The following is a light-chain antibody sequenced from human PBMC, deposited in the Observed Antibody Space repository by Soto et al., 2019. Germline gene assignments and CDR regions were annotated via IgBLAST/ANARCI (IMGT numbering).Light chain of an antibody. Sequence: EIVLTQSPVTLSLSPGERATLSCRASQSVNTFLAWYQQKPGQAPRVLISDASNRATGIPVRFSGSGSGTDFTLTISSLEPEDFAVYYCQQRNSWPLTFGGGTRVEIK. V-gene: IGKV3-11*01. J-gene: IGKJ4*01. CDR3: QQRNSWPLT. CDR2: DAS. CDR1: QSVNTF.